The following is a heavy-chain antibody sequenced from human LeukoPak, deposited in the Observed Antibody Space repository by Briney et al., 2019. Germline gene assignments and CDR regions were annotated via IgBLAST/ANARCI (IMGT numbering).Heavy chain of an antibody. J-gene: IGHJ4*02. Sequence: GGSLRLSCAASGFTFSSYSMNWVRQAPGKGLEWVSYISSSSSTIYYADSVKGRFTISRDNAKNSLYLQMNSLRAKDTAVYYCARDLLGRDGGVMGYWGQGTLVTVSS. CDR2: ISSSSSTI. CDR3: ARDLLGRDGGVMGY. CDR1: GFTFSSYS. D-gene: IGHD3-16*01. V-gene: IGHV3-48*01.